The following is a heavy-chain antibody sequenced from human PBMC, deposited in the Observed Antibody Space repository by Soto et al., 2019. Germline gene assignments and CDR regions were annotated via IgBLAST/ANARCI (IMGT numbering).Heavy chain of an antibody. CDR2: IKPDGSEK. CDR3: ARGHYGLDV. V-gene: IGHV3-7*01. CDR1: GFMLSNHW. J-gene: IGHJ6*02. Sequence: EGQLVVSGGQVVQPGGSLRLSCAASGFMLSNHWITWVRQAPGKGLEWVAHIKPDGSEKSYVDSVKGRFTISIDNAKNSLSLQMNSLRDEDTAVYYCARGHYGLDVWGQGTTVTVSS.